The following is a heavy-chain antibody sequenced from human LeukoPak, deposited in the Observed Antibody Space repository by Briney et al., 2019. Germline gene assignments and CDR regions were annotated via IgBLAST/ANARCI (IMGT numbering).Heavy chain of an antibody. V-gene: IGHV4-34*01. J-gene: IGHJ3*02. Sequence: SETLPLTCAVYGGSFSGYYWSWIRQPPGKGLEWIGSIYYSGSTYYNPSLKSRVTISVDTSKNQFSLKLSSVTAADTAVYYCARRGASSGYYYGAFDIWGQGTMVTVSS. D-gene: IGHD3-22*01. CDR1: GGSFSGYY. CDR2: IYYSGST. CDR3: ARRGASSGYYYGAFDI.